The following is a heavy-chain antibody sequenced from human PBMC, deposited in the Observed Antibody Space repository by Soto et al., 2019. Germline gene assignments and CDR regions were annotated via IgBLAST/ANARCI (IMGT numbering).Heavy chain of an antibody. D-gene: IGHD2-15*01. CDR1: GFTFSNAW. CDR2: IKSKTDGGTT. V-gene: IGHV3-15*01. Sequence: SGGSLRLSCAASGFTFSNAWMSWVRQAPGKGLEWVGRIKSKTDGGTTDYAAPVKGRFTISRDDSKNTLYLQMNSLKTEDTAVYYCTTDPLGYCSGGSCYYHPYYYYYGMDVWGQGTTVTVSS. CDR3: TTDPLGYCSGGSCYYHPYYYYYGMDV. J-gene: IGHJ6*02.